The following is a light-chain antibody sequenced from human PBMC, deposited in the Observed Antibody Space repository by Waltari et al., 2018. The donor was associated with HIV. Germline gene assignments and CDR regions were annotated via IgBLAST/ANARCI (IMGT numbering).Light chain of an antibody. CDR1: NSDVGGYNF. CDR2: DVT. CDR3: SSYTRSSTHYV. J-gene: IGLJ1*01. V-gene: IGLV2-14*03. Sequence: QSALTQTASVSGSPGQSIPISCTGTNSDVGGYNFVSWYQHHPGRAPKLIIYDVTNRPSGVSNRFSGSKSGNTASLTISGLQAEDEADYFCSSYTRSSTHYVFGTGTKVTVL.